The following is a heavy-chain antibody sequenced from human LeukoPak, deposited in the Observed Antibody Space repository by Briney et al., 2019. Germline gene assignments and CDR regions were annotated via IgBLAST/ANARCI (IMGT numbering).Heavy chain of an antibody. CDR1: GFTFSSYS. D-gene: IGHD3-10*01. V-gene: IGHV3-21*01. J-gene: IGHJ5*02. CDR2: ISSSSSYI. Sequence: GGSLRLSCAASGFTFSSYSMTWVRQAPGKGLEWVSSISSSSSYIYYADSVKGRFTISRDNAKNSLYLQMNGLRAEDTAVYYCARASRGYNWFDPWGQGTLVTVSS. CDR3: ARASRGYNWFDP.